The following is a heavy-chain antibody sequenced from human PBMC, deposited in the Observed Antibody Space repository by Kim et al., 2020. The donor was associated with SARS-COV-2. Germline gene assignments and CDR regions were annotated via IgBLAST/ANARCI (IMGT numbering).Heavy chain of an antibody. CDR1: GFTFSSYA. CDR2: ISYDGSNK. V-gene: IGHV3-30*04. D-gene: IGHD3-10*01. J-gene: IGHJ4*02. Sequence: GGSLRLSCAASGFTFSSYAMHWVRQAPGKGLEWVAVISYDGSNKYYADSVKGRFTISRDNSKNTLYLQMNSLRAEDTAVYYCARDQLWFGEFYYFDYWGQGTLVTVSS. CDR3: ARDQLWFGEFYYFDY.